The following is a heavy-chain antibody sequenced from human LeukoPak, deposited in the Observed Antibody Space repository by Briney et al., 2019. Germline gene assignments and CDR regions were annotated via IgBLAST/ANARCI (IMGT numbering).Heavy chain of an antibody. CDR1: GGSISSGDYS. V-gene: IGHV4-30-4*01. CDR2: IYYSGST. CDR3: ARYHYYDSSGYYWPYYFDY. J-gene: IGHJ4*02. D-gene: IGHD3-22*01. Sequence: SETLSLTCTVSGGSISSGDYSWSWIRQPPGKGLEWIGYIYYSGSTYYNPSLKSRVTISVDTSKNQFSLKLSSVTAADTAVYYCARYHYYDSSGYYWPYYFDYWGQGTLVTVSS.